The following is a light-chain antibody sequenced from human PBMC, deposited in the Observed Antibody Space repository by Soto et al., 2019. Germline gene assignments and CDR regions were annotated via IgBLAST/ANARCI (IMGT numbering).Light chain of an antibody. CDR2: DAF. CDR1: QSISTW. CDR3: QQYNSFWT. Sequence: DIQMTQSPSTLSASVGDRVTITCRACQSISTWLAWYQQKPGKAPKLLIYDAFYLERGVPSRFSGSGSGTEFTLTISSLQPDDLATYYCQQYNSFWTFGQGTKVEI. V-gene: IGKV1-5*01. J-gene: IGKJ1*01.